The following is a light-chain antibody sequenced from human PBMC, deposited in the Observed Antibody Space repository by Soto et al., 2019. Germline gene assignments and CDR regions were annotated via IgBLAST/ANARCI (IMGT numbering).Light chain of an antibody. J-gene: IGKJ1*01. CDR2: GAS. V-gene: IGKV3-20*01. Sequence: EIVLTQSPGTLSLSPGERATLFCRASQSVGSSYLAWYQQRPGQAPRLLIYGASTRATGIPDRFSGSGSGTEFTLTISRLEPDDFATYYCKQYNSLWTFGQGTKVEVK. CDR1: QSVGSSY. CDR3: KQYNSLWT.